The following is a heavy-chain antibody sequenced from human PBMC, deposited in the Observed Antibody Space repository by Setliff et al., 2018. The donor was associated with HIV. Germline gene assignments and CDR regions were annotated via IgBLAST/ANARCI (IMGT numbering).Heavy chain of an antibody. CDR3: ARHSLGNIGDYIRIGAIDI. V-gene: IGHV4-38-2*02. D-gene: IGHD4-17*01. CDR2: IYHSGST. J-gene: IGHJ3*02. CDR1: GYSISSDYY. Sequence: SETLSLTCTVSGYSISSDYYWGWIRQPPGKGLEWIGNIYHSGSTYYNPSLNSRVTISVDTSKNQFSLRLNSVTAADTAVYYCARHSLGNIGDYIRIGAIDIWGQGTMVTVSS.